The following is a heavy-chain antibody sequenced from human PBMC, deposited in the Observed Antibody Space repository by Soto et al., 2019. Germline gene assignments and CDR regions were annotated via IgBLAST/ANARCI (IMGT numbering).Heavy chain of an antibody. V-gene: IGHV4-34*01. CDR1: GGSFSGYY. D-gene: IGHD2-2*01. CDR3: ARHSTSCYFCYYYYGMDV. J-gene: IGHJ6*02. Sequence: SETLSLTCAVYGGSFSGYYWSWIRQPPGKGLEWIGEINHSGSTNYNPSLKSRVTISVDTSKNQFSLKLSPVTAADTAVYYCARHSTSCYFCYYYYGMDVWGQGTTVTV. CDR2: INHSGST.